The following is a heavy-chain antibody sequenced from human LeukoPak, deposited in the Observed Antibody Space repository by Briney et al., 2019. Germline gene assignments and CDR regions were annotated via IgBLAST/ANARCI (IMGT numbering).Heavy chain of an antibody. CDR3: ATDLFGYCSSTSCYKVNY. D-gene: IGHD2-2*02. V-gene: IGHV1-24*01. CDR2: FDPEDGET. J-gene: IGHJ4*02. CDR1: GYTLTELS. Sequence: PGASVKVSCKVSGYTLTELSMHWVRQAPGKGLEWMGGFDPEDGETIYAQKFQGRVTMTEDTSTDTAYMELSSLRSEDTAVYYCATDLFGYCSSTSCYKVNYWGQGTLVTVSS.